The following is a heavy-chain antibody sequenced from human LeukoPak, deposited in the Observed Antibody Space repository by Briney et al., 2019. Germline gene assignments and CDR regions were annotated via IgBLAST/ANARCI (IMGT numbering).Heavy chain of an antibody. V-gene: IGHV4-59*01. CDR2: IFYSGST. CDR3: ASGPYPAAGTDHQFDY. Sequence: SETLSRTCTVSGASISTYYWSWIRQPPGKGLEWIGYIFYSGSTLYNPSLQSRVTISVDTSKNQFSLRLTSVTAADTAVYYCASGPYPAAGTDHQFDYWGQGTLVTLSS. J-gene: IGHJ4*02. CDR1: GASISTYY. D-gene: IGHD6-13*01.